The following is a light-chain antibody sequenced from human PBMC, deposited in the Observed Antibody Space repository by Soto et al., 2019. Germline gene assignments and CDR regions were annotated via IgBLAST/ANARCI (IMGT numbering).Light chain of an antibody. J-gene: IGKJ1*01. CDR3: QQYNTFSPWT. Sequence: DIQRTQSPSTLSASVGDRVTITCRASQTSSTWLAWYQQKPGKAPKRLIYRASSLESGVPSRFSGSGSGTEFTLTISSLQPDDFATYYCQQYNTFSPWTFGQGTKVEIK. CDR2: RAS. CDR1: QTSSTW. V-gene: IGKV1-5*03.